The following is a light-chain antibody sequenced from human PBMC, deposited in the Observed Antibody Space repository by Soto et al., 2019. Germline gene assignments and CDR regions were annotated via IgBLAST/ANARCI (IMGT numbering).Light chain of an antibody. Sequence: QSVLTHPRSVSGSPGQSVTISCSGTSIDVDDYVSWYQQHPGKAPKVIIYDVTERPSGVPDRFSGSKSGNAASLTVSGLQAEDEADYYCCAHVGSSTYVFGSGTKATVL. CDR1: SIDVDDY. J-gene: IGLJ1*01. CDR2: DVT. V-gene: IGLV2-11*01. CDR3: CAHVGSSTYV.